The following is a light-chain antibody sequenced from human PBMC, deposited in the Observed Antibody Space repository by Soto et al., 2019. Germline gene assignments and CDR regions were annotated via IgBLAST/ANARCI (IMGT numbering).Light chain of an antibody. Sequence: QSALTQPPSASGSPGQSVTISCTGTSSDVGGYNYVSWYQQHPGKAPKVMIYEVSKRPSGVPDRFSGSKSGNTASLTVSGLQAEYEADYFCSSYAGRNLLLFGGGTKLTVL. CDR1: SSDVGGYNY. CDR2: EVS. CDR3: SSYAGRNLLL. J-gene: IGLJ2*01. V-gene: IGLV2-8*01.